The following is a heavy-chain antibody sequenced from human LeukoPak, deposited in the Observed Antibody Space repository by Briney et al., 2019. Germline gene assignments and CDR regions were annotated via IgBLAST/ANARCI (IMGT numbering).Heavy chain of an antibody. D-gene: IGHD2-15*01. V-gene: IGHV4-30-2*01. Sequence: PSETLSLTCAVSGGSISSGGYSWSWIRQPPGKGLEWIGYIYHSGSTYYNPPLKSRVTISVDRPKNQFSLKLSSVTAADTAVYYCARVCVGSGGSCLAWFDPWGQGTLVTVSS. J-gene: IGHJ5*02. CDR1: GGSISSGGYS. CDR2: IYHSGST. CDR3: ARVCVGSGGSCLAWFDP.